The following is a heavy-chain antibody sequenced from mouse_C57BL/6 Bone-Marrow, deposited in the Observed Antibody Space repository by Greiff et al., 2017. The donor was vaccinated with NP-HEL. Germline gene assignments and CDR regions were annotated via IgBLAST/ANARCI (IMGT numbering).Heavy chain of an antibody. CDR2: IYPGSGST. CDR1: GYTFTSYW. CDR3: ARWGVYAEGFAY. D-gene: IGHD1-1*01. V-gene: IGHV1-55*01. Sequence: QVQLQQPGAELVKPGASVKMSCKASGYTFTSYWITWLKQRPGQGLEWIGDIYPGSGSTNYNEKFKSKATLTVDTSSSTAYMQLSSLTSEDSAVYYCARWGVYAEGFAYWGQGTLVTVSA. J-gene: IGHJ3*01.